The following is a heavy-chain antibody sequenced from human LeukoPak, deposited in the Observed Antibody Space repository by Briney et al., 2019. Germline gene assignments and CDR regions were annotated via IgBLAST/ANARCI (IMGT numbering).Heavy chain of an antibody. V-gene: IGHV4-34*01. CDR3: ARELGVAGNDYYFDY. CDR2: INHSGST. D-gene: IGHD6-19*01. J-gene: IGHJ4*02. Sequence: SETLSLTCAVSGGSFSGYYWSWIRQPPGKGLEWIGEINHSGSTNYNPSLKSRVTISVDTSKNQFSLKLSSVTAADTAVYYCARELGVAGNDYYFDYWGQGTLVTVSS. CDR1: GGSFSGYY.